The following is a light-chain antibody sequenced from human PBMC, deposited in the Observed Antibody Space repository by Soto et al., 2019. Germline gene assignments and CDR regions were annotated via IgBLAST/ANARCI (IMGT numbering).Light chain of an antibody. CDR3: SSYRTSNTRQIV. CDR1: SSDVGGYNY. CDR2: DVS. Sequence: SVLTKPASVSGSPGQSITISCTGTSSDVGGYNYVSWYQHHPGKAPKLMIYDVSNRPSGVSNRFSGSKSGNTASLSISGLQPEDEADYYCSSYRTSNTRQIVCGTGTKVTVL. J-gene: IGLJ1*01. V-gene: IGLV2-14*03.